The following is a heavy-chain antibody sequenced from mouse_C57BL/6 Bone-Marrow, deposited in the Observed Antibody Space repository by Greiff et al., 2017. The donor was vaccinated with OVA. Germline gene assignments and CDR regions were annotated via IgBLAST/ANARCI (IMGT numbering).Heavy chain of an antibody. CDR1: GYTFTDYE. CDR3: TRYGYYVDY. V-gene: IGHV1-15*01. CDR2: IDPETGGT. Sequence: VQLQQSGAELVRPGASVTLSCKASGYTFTDYEMHWVKQTPVHGLEWIGAIDPETGGTDYNQKFKGKAMLTADKSSSTAYMDLRSLTSEDSAVYYCTRYGYYVDYWGQGTTLTVSS. J-gene: IGHJ2*01. D-gene: IGHD2-2*01.